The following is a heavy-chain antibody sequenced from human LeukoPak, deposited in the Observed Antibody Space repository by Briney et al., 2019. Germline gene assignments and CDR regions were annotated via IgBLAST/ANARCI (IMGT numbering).Heavy chain of an antibody. D-gene: IGHD3-10*01. V-gene: IGHV4-34*01. CDR1: GGSFSGFY. CDR2: INHSGST. Sequence: SETLSLTCAVYGGSFSGFYWSWVRQPPGKGLEWIGEINHSGSTHYNPSFKSRVTILVDTSRNQFSLKLTSVTAADTAVYYCARGPDSGSHFAWFDPWGQGTLVTVPS. CDR3: ARGPDSGSHFAWFDP. J-gene: IGHJ5*02.